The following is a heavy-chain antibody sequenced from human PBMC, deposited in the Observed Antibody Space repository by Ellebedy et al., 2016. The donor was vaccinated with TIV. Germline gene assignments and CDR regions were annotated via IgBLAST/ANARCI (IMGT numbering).Heavy chain of an antibody. J-gene: IGHJ2*01. CDR3: ARGQGSPPDWYFDL. Sequence: GSLRLXXAVYGGSFSGYYWSWIRQPPGKGLEWIGEINHSGSTNYNPSLKSRVTISVDTSKNQFSLKLSSVTAADTAVYYCARGQGSPPDWYFDLWGRGTLVTVSS. D-gene: IGHD3-10*01. V-gene: IGHV4-34*01. CDR1: GGSFSGYY. CDR2: INHSGST.